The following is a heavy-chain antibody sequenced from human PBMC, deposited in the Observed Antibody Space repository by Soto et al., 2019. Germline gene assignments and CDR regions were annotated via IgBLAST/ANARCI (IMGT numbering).Heavy chain of an antibody. D-gene: IGHD1-26*01. J-gene: IGHJ5*02. CDR3: ARGGWELLHWFDP. V-gene: IGHV4-59*01. CDR2: IYYSGST. CDR1: CGSISSYY. Sequence: SETLSLTCPFSCGSISSYYWSLIRQPPGKGLEWIGYIYYSGSTNYNPSLKSRVTISVDTSKNQFSLKLSSVTAADTAVYYCARGGWELLHWFDPWGQGTLVTVS.